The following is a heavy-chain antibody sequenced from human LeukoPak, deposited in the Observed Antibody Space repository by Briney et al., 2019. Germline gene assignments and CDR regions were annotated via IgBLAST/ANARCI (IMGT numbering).Heavy chain of an antibody. Sequence: SETLSLTCTVSGGSISSSSYYWGWIRQPPGKGLEWIGSIYSSGSTYYNPSLKSRVTISVDTSKNQFSLKLSSVTAADTAVYYCARDTLRYFDWLDYYYYGMDVWGQGTTVTVSS. CDR2: IYSSGST. CDR1: GGSISSSSYY. J-gene: IGHJ6*02. D-gene: IGHD3-9*01. CDR3: ARDTLRYFDWLDYYYYGMDV. V-gene: IGHV4-39*07.